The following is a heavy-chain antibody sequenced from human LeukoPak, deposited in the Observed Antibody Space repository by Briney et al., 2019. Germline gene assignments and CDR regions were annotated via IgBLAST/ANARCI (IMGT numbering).Heavy chain of an antibody. CDR3: ARDLPPAGTYYDFWSGYFPSFYYYYGMDV. J-gene: IGHJ6*02. CDR1: GYTFTGYY. V-gene: IGHV1-2*02. D-gene: IGHD3-3*01. CDR2: INPNSGGT. Sequence: GASVKVSCKASGYTFTGYYMHWVRQAPGQGLEWMGWINPNSGGTNYAQKFQGRVTMTRDTSISTAYIELSRLRSDDTAVYYCARDLPPAGTYYDFWSGYFPSFYYYYGMDVWGQGTTVTVSS.